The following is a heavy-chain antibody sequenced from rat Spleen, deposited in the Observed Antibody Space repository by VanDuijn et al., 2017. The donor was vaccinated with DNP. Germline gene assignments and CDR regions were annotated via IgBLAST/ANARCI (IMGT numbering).Heavy chain of an antibody. J-gene: IGHJ2*01. D-gene: IGHD1-11*01. CDR3: AKGGDYGAFDY. Sequence: EVQLVESGGGLVQPGRSLKLSCAASGFTFSDYYMAWVRQAPTTGLEWVAYIRYDGGNSYYGESVKGRFTISRDNAESTLHLQMNSLRSEDTATYYCAKGGDYGAFDYWGQGVMVTVSS. CDR1: GFTFSDYY. V-gene: IGHV5-20*01. CDR2: IRYDGGNS.